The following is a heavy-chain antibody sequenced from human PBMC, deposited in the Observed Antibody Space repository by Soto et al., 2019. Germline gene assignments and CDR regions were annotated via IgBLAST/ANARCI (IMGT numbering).Heavy chain of an antibody. CDR1: ELTFSSYG. V-gene: IGHV3-21*01. CDR2: ISSSTSFI. Sequence: ELHLVESGGGLVKPGGSLRLSCAASELTFSSYGMNWVRQAPGKGLEWVSAISSSTSFIHYADSVKGRFTISRDNAKNSFYLQKNSRRAEDTAMYYWASGYYDRFAFYFDSWAKGPLVTVPS. D-gene: IGHD3-22*01. J-gene: IGHJ4*02. CDR3: ASGYYDRFAFYFDS.